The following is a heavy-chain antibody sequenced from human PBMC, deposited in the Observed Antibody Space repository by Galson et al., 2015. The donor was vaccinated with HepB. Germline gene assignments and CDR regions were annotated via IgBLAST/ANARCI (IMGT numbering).Heavy chain of an antibody. CDR3: ARDAPYTMLRGVTDRGENWFDP. V-gene: IGHV3-30*03. J-gene: IGHJ5*02. CDR2: MSYDGSVQ. Sequence: SLRLSCAASRFTFSSYGMHWVRRAPGKGLEWVAFMSYDGSVQFYPDSVKGRFSISRDNSKNTVFLQMNNLRAEDTAVYYCARDAPYTMLRGVTDRGENWFDPWGQGSMVTVSS. D-gene: IGHD3-10*01. CDR1: RFTFSSYG.